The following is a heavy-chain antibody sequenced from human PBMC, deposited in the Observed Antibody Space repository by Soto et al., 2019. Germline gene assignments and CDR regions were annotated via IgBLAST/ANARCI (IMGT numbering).Heavy chain of an antibody. CDR2: IWDDGSNK. CDR1: GFTLSSYA. D-gene: IGHD1-1*01. CDR3: ARDRIGTLFAP. Sequence: QVQLVESGGGVVQPGRSLRLSCAASGFTLSSYAMHWVRQAPGKGLDWVAVIWDDGSNKYYADSVKGRFTISRDNSKNTLYLEMNSLRAEDTAVYYCARDRIGTLFAPWGQGTLVTVSS. J-gene: IGHJ5*02. V-gene: IGHV3-33*01.